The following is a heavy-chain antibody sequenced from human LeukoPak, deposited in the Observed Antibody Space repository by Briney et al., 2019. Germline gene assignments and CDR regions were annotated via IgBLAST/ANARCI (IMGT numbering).Heavy chain of an antibody. CDR2: IIPILGIA. CDR1: GGTFSSYA. Sequence: GASVKVSCKASGGTFSSYAISWVRQAPGQGLEWMGRIIPILGIANYAQKFQGRVTITADKSTSTAYMELSSLRSEDTAVYYCVGWLDYDILTGYQFDYWGQGTLVTVSS. V-gene: IGHV1-69*04. CDR3: VGWLDYDILTGYQFDY. D-gene: IGHD3-9*01. J-gene: IGHJ4*02.